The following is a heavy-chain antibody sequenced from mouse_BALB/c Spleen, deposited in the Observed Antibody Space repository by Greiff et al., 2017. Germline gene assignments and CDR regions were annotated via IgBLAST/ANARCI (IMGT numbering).Heavy chain of an antibody. Sequence: EVKLMESGGGLVKPGGSRKLSCAASGFTFSGYYMYWVRQTPEKRLEWVATISNGGSYTYYPDSVKGRFTISRDNAKNNLYLQMSSLKSEDTAMYYCASDGNAMDYWGQGTSVTVSA. CDR2: ISNGGSYT. CDR3: ASDGNAMDY. CDR1: GFTFSGYY. D-gene: IGHD2-1*01. J-gene: IGHJ4*01. V-gene: IGHV5-4*02.